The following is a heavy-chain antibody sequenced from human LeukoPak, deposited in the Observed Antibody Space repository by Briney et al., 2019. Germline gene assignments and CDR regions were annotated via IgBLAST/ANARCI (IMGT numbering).Heavy chain of an antibody. CDR2: MSYSGST. V-gene: IGHV4-59*01. J-gene: IGHJ4*02. CDR3: ARSPGGNQPFDY. CDR1: GGSISSYS. D-gene: IGHD2-15*01. Sequence: PSETLSLTCAVSGGSISSYSWSWIRQPPGKGLEWIGYMSYSGSTYYSPSLRSRVTISIDTSKNQFSLRVSSVTAADTAVYYCARSPGGNQPFDYWGQGTLVTVSS.